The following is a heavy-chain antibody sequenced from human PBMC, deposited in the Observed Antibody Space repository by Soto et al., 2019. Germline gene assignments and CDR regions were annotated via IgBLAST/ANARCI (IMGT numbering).Heavy chain of an antibody. CDR1: GYSFTDYH. CDR2: INPKSGGA. Sequence: ASVKVSCKASGYSFTDYHIHWVRQAPGQGLEWLGRINPKSGGASTAQKFQGWVTMTRDRSISTVYMELTRLRSDDTAVYFCARGHSTDCSNGVCSFFYNHEMDVWGQGTTVTVSS. J-gene: IGHJ6*02. CDR3: ARGHSTDCSNGVCSFFYNHEMDV. D-gene: IGHD2-8*01. V-gene: IGHV1-2*04.